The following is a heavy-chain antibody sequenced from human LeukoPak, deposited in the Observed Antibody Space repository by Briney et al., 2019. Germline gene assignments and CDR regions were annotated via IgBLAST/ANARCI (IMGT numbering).Heavy chain of an antibody. D-gene: IGHD3-16*02. CDR3: ASQSYYFDD. V-gene: IGHV1-2*06. J-gene: IGHJ4*02. Sequence: ASVKVSCKASGYTFTGHYLYWVRQAPGQGLEWMGRINPNSGGTNYAQKFQGRVTMTRDTSISTAYMELSRLRSDDTAVYYCASQSYYFDDWGQGTLVTVSS. CDR2: INPNSGGT. CDR1: GYTFTGHY.